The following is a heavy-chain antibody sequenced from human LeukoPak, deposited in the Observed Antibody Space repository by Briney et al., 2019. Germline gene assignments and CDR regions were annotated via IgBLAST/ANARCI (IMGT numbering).Heavy chain of an antibody. D-gene: IGHD2-2*01. J-gene: IGHJ4*02. CDR3: AKDGQGAPAAYFDY. CDR2: ISGSGGST. V-gene: IGHV3-23*01. CDR1: GFTFSSYT. Sequence: PGGSLRLSCAASGFTFSSYTMSWVRQAPGKGLEWVSFISGSGGSTYYADSVRGRFTISRDNSKNTLYLQMNSLRAEDTAVYYCAKDGQGAPAAYFDYWGQGTLVTVSS.